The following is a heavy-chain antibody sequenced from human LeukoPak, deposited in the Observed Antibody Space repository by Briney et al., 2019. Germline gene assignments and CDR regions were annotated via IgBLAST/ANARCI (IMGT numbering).Heavy chain of an antibody. V-gene: IGHV1-69*01. CDR1: GGTFSSYA. CDR2: IIPIFGTA. CDR3: ARALGYSYGYDGQPDY. Sequence: ASVKVSCKASGGTFSSYAISWVRQAPGQGLEWMGGIIPIFGTANYAQKFQGRVTITADESTSTAYMELSSLRSEDTAVYYCARALGYSYGYDGQPDYWGQGTPATVSS. D-gene: IGHD5-18*01. J-gene: IGHJ4*02.